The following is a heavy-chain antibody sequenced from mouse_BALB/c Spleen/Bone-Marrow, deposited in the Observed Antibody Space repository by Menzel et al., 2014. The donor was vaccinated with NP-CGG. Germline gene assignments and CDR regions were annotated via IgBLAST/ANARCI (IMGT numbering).Heavy chain of an antibody. CDR3: ARGNYYGNLDY. Sequence: EVQLVESGGGLVQPGGSLKLSCAASGFDFSRWWMSWVRQAPGKGLEWIGEINPDSSTINYTPSLKDKFIISRDNAKHTLYLQMSKVRSEDTALYYCARGNYYGNLDYWGRGTTLTVSS. CDR1: GFDFSRWW. CDR2: INPDSSTI. J-gene: IGHJ2*01. V-gene: IGHV4-1*02. D-gene: IGHD2-1*01.